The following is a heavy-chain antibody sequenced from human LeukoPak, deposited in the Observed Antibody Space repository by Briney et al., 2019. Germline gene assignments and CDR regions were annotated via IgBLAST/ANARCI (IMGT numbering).Heavy chain of an antibody. CDR2: IYHSGSI. CDR3: AKGFTVNDAFDI. Sequence: SETLSLTCAVSGGSISSGGYSWSWIRQPPGKGLEWIGYIYHSGSIYYNPSLKSRVTISVDRSKNQFSLKLSSVTAADTAVYYCAKGFTVNDAFDIWGQGTTVTVSS. CDR1: GGSISSGGYS. V-gene: IGHV4-30-2*01. J-gene: IGHJ3*02. D-gene: IGHD4-17*01.